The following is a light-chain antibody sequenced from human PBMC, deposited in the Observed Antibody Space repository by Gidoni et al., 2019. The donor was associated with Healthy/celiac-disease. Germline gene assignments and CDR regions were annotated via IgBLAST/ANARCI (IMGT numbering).Light chain of an antibody. CDR2: WAS. Sequence: DIVMTQSPDSLAVSLGERATINCKSSQSVLYSSNNKNYLAWYQQKPGQPPKLLIYWASTRESGVPDRCSGSGSGTDFTLTSSSLQAEDVAVYYCQQYYSTPPTFGGGTKVEIK. J-gene: IGKJ4*01. CDR1: QSVLYSSNNKNY. V-gene: IGKV4-1*01. CDR3: QQYYSTPPT.